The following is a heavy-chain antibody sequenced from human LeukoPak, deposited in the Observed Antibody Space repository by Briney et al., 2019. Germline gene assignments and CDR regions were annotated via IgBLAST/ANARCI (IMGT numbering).Heavy chain of an antibody. V-gene: IGHV3-66*02. CDR2: IFRGDNT. CDR1: GFTVSSKY. D-gene: IGHD2-2*01. CDR3: ARDFGRGYCSSTSCYGWFDP. Sequence: GGSLRLSCAASGFTVSSKYMSWFRQAPGKGLEWVSVIFRGDNTYYADSVKGRFTISRDNSKNTLYLQMNSLRAEDTAVYYCARDFGRGYCSSTSCYGWFDPWGQGTLVTVSS. J-gene: IGHJ5*02.